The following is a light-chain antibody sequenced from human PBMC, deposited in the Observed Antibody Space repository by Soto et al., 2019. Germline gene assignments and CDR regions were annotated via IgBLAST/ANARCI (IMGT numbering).Light chain of an antibody. CDR2: DAS. CDR1: QSVSNS. J-gene: IGKJ2*01. Sequence: EIVLTQSPATLSLSPGERATLSCRASQSVSNSLAWFQQKPGQAPRLLIYDASNRATDIPARFSGSGSGTDFTLTISSLEPEDSAVYYCQQRRNWPRTFGQGTKLEIK. CDR3: QQRRNWPRT. V-gene: IGKV3-11*01.